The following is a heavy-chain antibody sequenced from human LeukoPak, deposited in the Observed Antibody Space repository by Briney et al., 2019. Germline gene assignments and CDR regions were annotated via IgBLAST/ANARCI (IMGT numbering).Heavy chain of an antibody. CDR1: GFTFGDYA. Sequence: PGRSLRLSCTASGFTFGDYAMSWFRQAPGKGLEWVGVIRSKAYGGTTEYAASVKGRFTISRDDSKSIAYLQMNSLKTEDTAVYYCTRYCSGGSCYGAFDIWGQGTMVTVSS. CDR3: TRYCSGGSCYGAFDI. D-gene: IGHD2-15*01. CDR2: IRSKAYGGTT. J-gene: IGHJ3*02. V-gene: IGHV3-49*03.